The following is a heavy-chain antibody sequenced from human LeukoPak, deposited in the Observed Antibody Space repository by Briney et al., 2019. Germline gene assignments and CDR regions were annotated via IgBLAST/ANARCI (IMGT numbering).Heavy chain of an antibody. CDR1: GYSISSGYY. CDR2: IYHSGST. J-gene: IGHJ4*02. Sequence: SETLSLTCAVSGYSISSGYYWGWIRQPPGKGLERIGSIYHSGSTYYNPSLKSRVTILVDTSKNQFSLKLSSVTAADTAVYYCARLESGYYGSGSPDYWGQGTLVTVSS. D-gene: IGHD3-10*01. V-gene: IGHV4-38-2*01. CDR3: ARLESGYYGSGSPDY.